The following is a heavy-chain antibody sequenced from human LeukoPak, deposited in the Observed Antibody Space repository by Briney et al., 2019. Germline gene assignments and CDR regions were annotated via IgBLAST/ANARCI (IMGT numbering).Heavy chain of an antibody. CDR1: GFTFSNYA. Sequence: GGSLRLSCAASGFTFSNYAMHWVRQAPGKGPEWVALISYDGSNKNYADSVKGRFTISRDNSKNTLYLQMNSLRAEDTAVYYCAKADSSGYYDAFDIWGQGTMVTVSS. CDR2: ISYDGSNK. J-gene: IGHJ3*02. D-gene: IGHD3-22*01. V-gene: IGHV3-30*04. CDR3: AKADSSGYYDAFDI.